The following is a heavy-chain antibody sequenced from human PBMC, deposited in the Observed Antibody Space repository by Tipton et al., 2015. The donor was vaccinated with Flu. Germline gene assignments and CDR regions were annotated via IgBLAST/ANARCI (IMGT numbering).Heavy chain of an antibody. CDR2: ISGYNGNT. V-gene: IGHV1-18*01. J-gene: IGHJ4*02. CDR3: ARKEENGAYVYFDY. CDR1: GYSFTSYE. D-gene: IGHD4-17*01. Sequence: SCKASGYSFTSYEITWVRQAPGQGLELVGWISGYNGNTKYTQKFQGRVTMTADTPTTTAFMELTSLTPADTAMYYCARKEENGAYVYFDYWGQGTLVTVSS.